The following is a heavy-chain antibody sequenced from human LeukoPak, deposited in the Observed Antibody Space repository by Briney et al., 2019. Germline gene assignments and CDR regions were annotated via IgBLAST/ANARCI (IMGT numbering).Heavy chain of an antibody. CDR2: ISAYNGIT. CDR3: ARDRMGLMTEVLTAADY. J-gene: IGHJ4*02. D-gene: IGHD2-2*01. Sequence: KPGASVKVSCKASGFTFTSHGISWVRQAPGHGLEWMGWISAYNGITDYAQKLQGRVTVTTDPSTSTAYMELRSLTSDDTAVYFCARDRMGLMTEVLTAADYWGQGTLVTVSS. CDR1: GFTFTSHG. V-gene: IGHV1-18*01.